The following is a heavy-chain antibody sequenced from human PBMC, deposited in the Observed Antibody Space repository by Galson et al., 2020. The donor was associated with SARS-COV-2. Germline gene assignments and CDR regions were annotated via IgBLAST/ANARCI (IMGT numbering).Heavy chain of an antibody. CDR1: GDSISRYY. CDR3: ARDDGSGTYLP. V-gene: IGHV4-59*01. J-gene: IGHJ5*02. Sequence: ETSETLSLTCTVSGDSISRYYWGWIRQPPGKGLEWIAYIHHTGSTSYNPSLKNRVTISIDTSKTFFSLKLNSVTAADTALYYCARDDGSGTYLPWGQGTLVTISS. CDR2: IHHTGST. D-gene: IGHD3-10*01.